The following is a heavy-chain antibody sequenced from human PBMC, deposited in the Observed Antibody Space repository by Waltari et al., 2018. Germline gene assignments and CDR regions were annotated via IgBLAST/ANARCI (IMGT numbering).Heavy chain of an antibody. CDR2: IYYTGTT. Sequence: QVQLQESGPGLVKPSETLSLTCTVPGGSVSSGIYYWSWLRQPPGEGLEWIGHIYYTGTTNHNPSLKSRVAISIDTPRNQFSLKLSSVTAADTAVYYCARDAGSFETTSGWHYQHNYGMDVWGQGTTVTVSS. CDR3: ARDAGSFETTSGWHYQHNYGMDV. V-gene: IGHV4-61*01. D-gene: IGHD3-22*01. J-gene: IGHJ6*02. CDR1: GGSVSSGIYY.